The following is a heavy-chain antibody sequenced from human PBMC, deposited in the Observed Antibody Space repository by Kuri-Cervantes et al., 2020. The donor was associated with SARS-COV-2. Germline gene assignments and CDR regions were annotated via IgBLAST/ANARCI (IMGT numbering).Heavy chain of an antibody. CDR3: ARVTSGYYPNYYYYGMDV. CDR1: GGSFSGYY. V-gene: IGHV4-59*01. Sequence: SQTLSLTCAVYGGSFSGYYWSWIRQPPGKGLEWIGYIYYSGSTNYNPSLKSRVTISVDTSKNQFSLKLSSVTAADTAVYYCARVTSGYYPNYYYYGMDVWGQGTTVTVSS. CDR2: IYYSGST. D-gene: IGHD3-3*01. J-gene: IGHJ6*02.